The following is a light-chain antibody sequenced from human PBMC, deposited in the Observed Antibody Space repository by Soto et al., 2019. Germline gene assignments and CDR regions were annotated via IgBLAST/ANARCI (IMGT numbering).Light chain of an antibody. J-gene: IGKJ4*01. CDR2: AAS. CDR3: QQSFSPLTFGGGTPQLT. V-gene: IGKV4-1*01. CDR1: QPVLFSSNDRNY. Sequence: DIVMTQSPDSLAVSLGEMATINCKSSQPVLFSSNDRNYLAWYQQKPGKAPKLLIYAASTLQTGVPSRFSGSGSGTDFTLTISSLQPEDFATYYCQQSFSPLTFGGGTPQLTFGGGTKVDI.